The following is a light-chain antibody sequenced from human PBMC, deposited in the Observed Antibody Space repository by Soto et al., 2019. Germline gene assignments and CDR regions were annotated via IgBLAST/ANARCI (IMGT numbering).Light chain of an antibody. J-gene: IGKJ2*01. CDR1: QTVNGA. CDR2: GAS. CDR3: QQYNDWPPYT. V-gene: IGKV3-15*01. Sequence: EILMTQSPATLSVSPGERATLSCRACQTVNGASAWYQQKPGQAPRLLIYGASTRASGIPDRFSGSGSGTEFTLTISSLQSEDFAVYYCQQYNDWPPYTFGQGTNVEIK.